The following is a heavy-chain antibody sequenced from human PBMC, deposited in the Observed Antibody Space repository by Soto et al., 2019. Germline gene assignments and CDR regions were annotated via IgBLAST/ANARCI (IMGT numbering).Heavy chain of an antibody. Sequence: PSETLSLTCAVYGGSFSGYYWSWIRQPPGKGLEWIGEINHSGSTNYNPSLKSRVTISVDTSKNQFSLKLSSVTAADTAVYYCARSYDADPRGVMSHFDYWGQGTLVTVSS. D-gene: IGHD3-10*01. CDR2: INHSGST. V-gene: IGHV4-34*01. CDR1: GGSFSGYY. J-gene: IGHJ4*02. CDR3: ARSYDADPRGVMSHFDY.